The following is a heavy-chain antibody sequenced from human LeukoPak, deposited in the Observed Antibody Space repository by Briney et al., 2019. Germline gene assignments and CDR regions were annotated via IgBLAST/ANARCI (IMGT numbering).Heavy chain of an antibody. CDR3: ARLAYYYDRSGPADWYFDL. CDR1: GGSISNSH. D-gene: IGHD3-22*01. Sequence: PSETLSLTCTVSGGSISNSHWSWIRQAPGKGLECMGNFDYGERSNYNPSLKSRVTISADTSKNQFSLNLNSVTAADTAVYFCARLAYYYDRSGPADWYFDLWGRGTLVTVSS. V-gene: IGHV4-59*08. CDR2: FDYGERS. J-gene: IGHJ2*01.